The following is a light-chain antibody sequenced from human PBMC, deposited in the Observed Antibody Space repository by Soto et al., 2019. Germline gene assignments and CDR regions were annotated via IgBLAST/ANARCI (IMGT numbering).Light chain of an antibody. CDR1: SRDVGGYNY. CDR2: EVS. Sequence: QSALTQPASVSGSPGQSITISCTGTSRDVGGYNYVSWYQQYPGKAPKLMIYEVSNRPSGVSNRFSGSKSGNTASLTISGLQAEDEGDYYCSSYTTSSSVVFGGGTQLTVL. V-gene: IGLV2-14*01. J-gene: IGLJ2*01. CDR3: SSYTTSSSVV.